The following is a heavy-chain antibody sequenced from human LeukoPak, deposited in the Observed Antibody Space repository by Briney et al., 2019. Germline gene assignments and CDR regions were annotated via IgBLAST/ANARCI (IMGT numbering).Heavy chain of an antibody. V-gene: IGHV4-38-2*02. CDR1: GYSISSGYD. CDR3: AGVRAGWELLDY. Sequence: SETLSHTCTVSGYSISSGYDWGWLRQPPGKGLEWIGSYYHSGSTYSNPSLKRRVTISVDTSKNQFSLKLSSVTAADTAVYYCAGVRAGWELLDYWGQGTLVTVSS. J-gene: IGHJ4*02. D-gene: IGHD2-15*01. CDR2: YYHSGST.